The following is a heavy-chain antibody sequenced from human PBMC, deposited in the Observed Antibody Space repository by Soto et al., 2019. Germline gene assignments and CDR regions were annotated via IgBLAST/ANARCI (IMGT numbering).Heavy chain of an antibody. Sequence: SETLSLTCTVSGGSISSSSYYWGWIRQPPGKGLEWIGSIYYSGSTYYNPSLKSRVTISVDTSKNQFSLKLSSVTAADTAVYYCAREWLVTPMFDPWGQGTLVTVSS. CDR3: AREWLVTPMFDP. V-gene: IGHV4-39*02. CDR1: GGSISSSSYY. CDR2: IYYSGST. J-gene: IGHJ5*02. D-gene: IGHD6-19*01.